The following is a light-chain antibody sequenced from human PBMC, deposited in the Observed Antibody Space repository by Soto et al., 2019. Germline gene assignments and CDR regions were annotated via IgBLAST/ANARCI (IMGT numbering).Light chain of an antibody. Sequence: EIVLTQSPGTLSLSPGERATLSCRASQSVSSISSNYLAWYQQKPGQAPRLLIYGASRRATGIPHRFSGSGSTTDFTLTVSRLEPEDFAVYYCHKRGNGPPWTFGQGTKVDIK. CDR3: HKRGNGPPWT. J-gene: IGKJ1*01. V-gene: IGKV3D-20*02. CDR1: QSVSSISSNY. CDR2: GAS.